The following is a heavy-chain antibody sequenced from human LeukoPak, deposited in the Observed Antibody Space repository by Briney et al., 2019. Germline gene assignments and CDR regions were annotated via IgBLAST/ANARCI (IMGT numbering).Heavy chain of an antibody. Sequence: ASVKVSCTASGYTFTGYYMHWVRQAPGQGLEWMGWINPNSGGTNYAQKFQGWVTMTRDTSISTAYMELSRLRSDDTAVYYCARGTGIAAAGYDYWGQGTLVTVSS. V-gene: IGHV1-2*04. CDR2: INPNSGGT. J-gene: IGHJ4*02. CDR3: ARGTGIAAAGYDY. D-gene: IGHD6-13*01. CDR1: GYTFTGYY.